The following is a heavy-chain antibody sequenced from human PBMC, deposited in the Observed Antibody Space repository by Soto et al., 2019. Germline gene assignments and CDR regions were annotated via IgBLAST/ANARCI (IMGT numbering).Heavy chain of an antibody. V-gene: IGHV3-15*01. D-gene: IGHD3-10*01. CDR3: TTYYGSGSSYYYYYMDV. J-gene: IGHJ6*03. Sequence: GGSLRLSCAASGFTFSNAWMSWVRQAPGKGLEWVGRIKSKTDGGTTDYAAPVKGRFTISRDDSKNTLYLQMNSLKTEDTAVYYCTTYYGSGSSYYYYYMDVWGKGTTVTVSS. CDR1: GFTFSNAW. CDR2: IKSKTDGGTT.